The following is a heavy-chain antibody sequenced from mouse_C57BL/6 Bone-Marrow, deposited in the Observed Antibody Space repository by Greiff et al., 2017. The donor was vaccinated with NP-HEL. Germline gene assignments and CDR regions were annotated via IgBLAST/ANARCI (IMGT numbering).Heavy chain of an antibody. CDR1: GYTFTSYG. CDR3: ASDGYYAMDY. J-gene: IGHJ4*01. V-gene: IGHV1-81*01. CDR2: IYPRSGNT. D-gene: IGHD2-3*01. Sequence: QVQLQQSGAELARPGASVKLSCKASGYTFTSYGISWVKQRTGQGLEWIGEIYPRSGNTYYNEKFKGKATLTADKSSSTAYMELRSLTSEDSAVXFCASDGYYAMDYWGQGTSVTVSS.